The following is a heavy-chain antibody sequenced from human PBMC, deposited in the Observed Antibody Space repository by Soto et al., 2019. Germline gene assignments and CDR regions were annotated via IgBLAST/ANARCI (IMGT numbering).Heavy chain of an antibody. D-gene: IGHD3-16*01. CDR3: GKASTYPLDGVDV. V-gene: IGHV3-23*01. CDR1: GFKFSSYA. CDR2: ISVSGANT. J-gene: IGHJ6*02. Sequence: PGGSLSLSCVASGFKFSSYALTWVRQAPGKGLEWVSVISVSGANTYYADSVKGRFTISRDNSKNTLYLQMNSLRAEDTAIYYCGKASTYPLDGVDVWGQGTTVTVSS.